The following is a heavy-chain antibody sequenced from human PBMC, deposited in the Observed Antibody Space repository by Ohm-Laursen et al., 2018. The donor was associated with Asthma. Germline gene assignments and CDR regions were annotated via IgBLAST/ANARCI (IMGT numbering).Heavy chain of an antibody. CDR2: ISYDGSNK. D-gene: IGHD3-22*01. Sequence: SLRLSCSASGFTFSSYGMHWVRQAPGKGLEWVAVISYDGSNKYYADSVKGRFTISRDNSKNTLYLQMNSLRAEDTAVYYCARDPDYYDSSGYYYSGFDYWGQGTLVTVSS. CDR1: GFTFSSYG. CDR3: ARDPDYYDSSGYYYSGFDY. J-gene: IGHJ4*01. V-gene: IGHV3-30*03.